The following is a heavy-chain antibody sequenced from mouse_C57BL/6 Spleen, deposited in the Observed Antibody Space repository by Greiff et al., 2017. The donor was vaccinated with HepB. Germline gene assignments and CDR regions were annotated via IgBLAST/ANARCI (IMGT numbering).Heavy chain of an antibody. CDR1: GYSITSGYD. J-gene: IGHJ3*01. CDR3: ARDGYYGSTWFAY. V-gene: IGHV3-1*01. CDR2: ISYSGST. Sequence: EVHLVESGPGMVKPSQSLSLTCTVTGYSITSGYDWHWIRHFPGNKLEWMGYISYSGSTNYNPSLKSRISITHDTSKNHFFLKLNSVTTEDTATYYCARDGYYGSTWFAYWGQGTLVTVSA. D-gene: IGHD1-1*01.